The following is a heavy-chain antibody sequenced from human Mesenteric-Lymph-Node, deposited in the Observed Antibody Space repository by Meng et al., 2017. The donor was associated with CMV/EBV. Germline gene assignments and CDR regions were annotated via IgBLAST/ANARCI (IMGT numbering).Heavy chain of an antibody. CDR3: ARDYGGYYGSGSSRAFDI. CDR1: GGTFSSYT. Sequence: SVKVSCKASGGTFSSYTITWVRQAPGQGLEWMGGIIPIFATPNYAQKFQGRVTINTDESTSTAYMELSSLRSEDTAVYYCARDYGGYYGSGSSRAFDIWGQGTMVTVSS. J-gene: IGHJ3*02. CDR2: IIPIFATP. D-gene: IGHD3-10*01. V-gene: IGHV1-69*05.